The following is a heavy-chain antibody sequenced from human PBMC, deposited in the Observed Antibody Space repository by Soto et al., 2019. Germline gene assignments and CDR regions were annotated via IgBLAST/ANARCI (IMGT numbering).Heavy chain of an antibody. CDR1: GGSISSGDYY. Sequence: SETLSLTCTVSGGSISSGDYYWSWIRQPPGKGLEWIGYIYYSGSTYYNPSLKSRVTISVDTSKNQFSLKPSSVTAADTAVYYCARCYSFGDYYFDYWGQGTLVTVSS. V-gene: IGHV4-30-4*01. J-gene: IGHJ4*02. CDR3: ARCYSFGDYYFDY. CDR2: IYYSGST. D-gene: IGHD2-21*02.